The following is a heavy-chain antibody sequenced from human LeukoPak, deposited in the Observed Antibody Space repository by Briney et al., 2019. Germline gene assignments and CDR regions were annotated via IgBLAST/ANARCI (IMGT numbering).Heavy chain of an antibody. CDR3: ARDRGTTSSSGWYFDV. V-gene: IGHV3-33*01. J-gene: IGHJ2*01. CDR2: IWSDGSNK. Sequence: PGGSLRLPCAASGFTFSRSGMHWVRQTPGKGLEWVAIIWSDGSNKYYADSVKGRFTISRDNSKNTLFLQMNSLRAEDTAVYYCARDRGTTSSSGWYFDVWGRGTLVTVSS. D-gene: IGHD6-6*01. CDR1: GFTFSRSG.